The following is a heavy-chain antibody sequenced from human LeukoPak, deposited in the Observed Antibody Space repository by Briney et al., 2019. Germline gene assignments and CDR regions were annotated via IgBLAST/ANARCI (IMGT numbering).Heavy chain of an antibody. D-gene: IGHD3-3*01. CDR2: ISGSGGST. J-gene: IGHJ4*02. CDR1: GFTFSSYA. Sequence: GGSLTLSCAASGFTFSSYAMSWVRQAPGKGLEWGSAISGSGGSTYYADSVKGRLTISRDNSKNTLYLQMNSLRAEDTAVYYCAKDRAYYDFWSGYYTGATGFDYWGQGTLVTVSS. V-gene: IGHV3-23*01. CDR3: AKDRAYYDFWSGYYTGATGFDY.